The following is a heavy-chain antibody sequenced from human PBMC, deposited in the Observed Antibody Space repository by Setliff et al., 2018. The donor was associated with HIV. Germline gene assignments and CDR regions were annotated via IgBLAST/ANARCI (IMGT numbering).Heavy chain of an antibody. CDR3: ARCSYVWGRYRMQP. J-gene: IGHJ5*02. CDR1: GYTFTNYD. D-gene: IGHD3-16*02. Sequence: ASVKVSCKASGYTFTNYDINWVRQATGQGLEWMGWMNPNSGNTGYAQKFQGRVTMPRNTAISTAYMELSSLRSEDTAVYYCARCSYVWGRYRMQPWGQGTLVPVSS. CDR2: MNPNSGNT. V-gene: IGHV1-8*02.